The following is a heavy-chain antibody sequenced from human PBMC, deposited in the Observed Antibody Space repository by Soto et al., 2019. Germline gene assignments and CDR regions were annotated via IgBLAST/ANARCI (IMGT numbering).Heavy chain of an antibody. CDR1: GGTFSSYT. V-gene: IGHV1-69*02. J-gene: IGHJ4*02. CDR2: IIPILGIA. Sequence: QVQLVQSGAEVKKPGSSVKVSCKASGGTFSSYTTTWVRQAPGQGLEWMGRIIPILGIANYAQKSQGRVTITADKSTSTAYMELSSLRSEDTAVYYCAGGTTNFDYWGQGTLVTVSS. D-gene: IGHD4-17*01. CDR3: AGGTTNFDY.